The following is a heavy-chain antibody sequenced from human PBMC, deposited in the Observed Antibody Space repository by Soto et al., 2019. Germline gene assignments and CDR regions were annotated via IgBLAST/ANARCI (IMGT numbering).Heavy chain of an antibody. J-gene: IGHJ4*02. Sequence: QVQLVQSGAEVREPGASVKVSCKASGYSFTSLDINWVRQTTGQGLEWMGWMQPSSGRTGYAQKFQGRVTMTRDTSINTAYMERSSLTSDDTAFYYCARGVTAGVEYWGQGTLVTVSS. CDR3: ARGVTAGVEY. D-gene: IGHD1-26*01. CDR1: GYSFTSLD. V-gene: IGHV1-8*01. CDR2: MQPSSGRT.